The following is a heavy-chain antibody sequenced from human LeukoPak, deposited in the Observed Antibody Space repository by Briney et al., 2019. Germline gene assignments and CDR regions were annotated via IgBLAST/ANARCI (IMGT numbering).Heavy chain of an antibody. CDR3: ARDYGNCFDP. CDR1: GYTFTAYY. J-gene: IGHJ5*02. Sequence: ASVKVSCKASGYTFTAYYMHWVRQAPGQGLEWMGRINPNRGGTNYAQKFQGRVTMTRDASISTAYMELSRLTSDDTAVYYCARDYGNCFDPWGQGTLVTVSS. CDR2: INPNRGGT. D-gene: IGHD3-16*01. V-gene: IGHV1-2*06.